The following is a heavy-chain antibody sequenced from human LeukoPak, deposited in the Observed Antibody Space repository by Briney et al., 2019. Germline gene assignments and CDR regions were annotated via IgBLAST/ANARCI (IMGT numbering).Heavy chain of an antibody. CDR3: ARVKRRWLQLAEYYLDY. V-gene: IGHV4-39*07. D-gene: IGHD5-24*01. J-gene: IGHJ4*02. CDR2: IYYSGST. CDR1: GGSISSSSYY. Sequence: SETLSLTCTVSGGSISSSSYYWGWIRQPPGKGLEWIGSIYYSGSTYYNPSLKSRVTISVDTSKNQFSLKLSSVTAADTAVYYCARVKRRWLQLAEYYLDYWGQGTLVTVSS.